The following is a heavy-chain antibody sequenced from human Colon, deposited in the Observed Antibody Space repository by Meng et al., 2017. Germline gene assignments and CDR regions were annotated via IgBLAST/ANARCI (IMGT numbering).Heavy chain of an antibody. CDR2: INHSGST. CDR3: ARGLFDY. J-gene: IGHJ4*02. CDR1: GGSFSGYY. Sequence: QVQLQPGGAGMLKPSASLSLPCAVYGGSFSGYYGSWIRQHPGKGLEWIGEINHSGSTNYNPSLKSRVNISVDTSKNQFSLKLSSVTAADTAVYYCARGLFDYWGQGTLVTVSS. V-gene: IGHV4-34*01.